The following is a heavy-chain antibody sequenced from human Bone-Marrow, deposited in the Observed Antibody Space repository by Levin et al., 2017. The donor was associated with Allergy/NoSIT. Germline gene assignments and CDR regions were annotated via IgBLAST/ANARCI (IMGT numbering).Heavy chain of an antibody. CDR2: IYYSGST. J-gene: IGHJ4*02. CDR1: GGSISSYY. CDR3: ARWVLGCGGDCYAGTFDY. V-gene: IGHV4-59*08. D-gene: IGHD2-21*02. Sequence: SCTVSGGSISSYYWSWIRQPPGKGLEWIGYIYYSGSTNYNPSLKSRVTISVDTSKNQFSLKLSSVTAADTAVYYCARWVLGCGGDCYAGTFDYWGQGTLVTVSS.